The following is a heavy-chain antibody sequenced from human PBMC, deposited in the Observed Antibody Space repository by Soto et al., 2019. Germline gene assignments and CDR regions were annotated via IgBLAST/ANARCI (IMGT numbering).Heavy chain of an antibody. J-gene: IGHJ6*03. CDR1: SGSISHNY. CDR3: ARRRSSGWSPNESDYYYMDV. V-gene: IGHV4-59*08. CDR2: IYYSGST. D-gene: IGHD6-19*01. Sequence: SETLSLTCSVSSGSISHNYWSWIRQPPGKGLEWIGYIYYSGSTNYNPSLKSRVTISVDTSKNEFSLKLSAVTAADTAVYYCARRRSSGWSPNESDYYYMDVWGKGTTVTVSS.